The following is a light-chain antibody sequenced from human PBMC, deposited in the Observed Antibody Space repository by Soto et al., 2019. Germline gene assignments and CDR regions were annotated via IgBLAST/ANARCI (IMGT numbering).Light chain of an antibody. CDR1: QSISNY. V-gene: IGKV1-39*01. CDR2: AAS. CDR3: QQNYDNFRT. Sequence: DIQMTQSPSSLSASVGDRVTITCRASQSISNYLNWYQQKPGKAPKVLIYAASSLQSGVPSRFSGGGSGTDFTLTISSLQPEDFGTYHCQQNYDNFRTFGQGTKVEMK. J-gene: IGKJ1*01.